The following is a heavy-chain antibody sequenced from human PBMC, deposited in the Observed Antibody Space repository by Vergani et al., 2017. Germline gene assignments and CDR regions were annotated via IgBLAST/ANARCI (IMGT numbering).Heavy chain of an antibody. D-gene: IGHD4-11*01. CDR3: ARIWTTVTPRATIFLSPKPRRGDYYYYGMDV. J-gene: IGHJ6*02. V-gene: IGHV4-31*03. CDR2: IYYSGST. CDR1: GGSISSGGYY. Sequence: QLQLQESGPGLVKPSQTLSLTCTVSGGSISSGGYYWSWIRQHPGKGLEWIGYIYYSGSTYYNPSLKSRVTISVDTSKNQFSLKLSSVTAADTAVYYCARIWTTVTPRATIFLSPKPRRGDYYYYGMDVWGQGTTVTVSS.